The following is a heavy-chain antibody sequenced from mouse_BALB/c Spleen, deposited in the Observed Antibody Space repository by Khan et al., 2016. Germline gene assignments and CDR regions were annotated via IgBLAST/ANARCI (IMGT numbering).Heavy chain of an antibody. V-gene: IGHV4-1*02. J-gene: IGHJ3*01. CDR3: ARLHYDGRFAY. D-gene: IGHD1-2*01. CDR1: GFDFSRYW. Sequence: EVQLQESGGGLVQPGGSLKLSCAASGFDFSRYWMRWVRQAPGKGLEWIGEINPDSSTINYTPSLKDKFIISRDNANNTPYLQMSKVRSEDTALFYCARLHYDGRFAYWGQGTLVTVSA. CDR2: INPDSSTI.